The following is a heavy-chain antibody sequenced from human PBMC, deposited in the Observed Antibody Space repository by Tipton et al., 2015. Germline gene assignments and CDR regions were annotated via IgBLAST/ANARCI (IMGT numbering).Heavy chain of an antibody. CDR2: ISDSGGST. CDR3: ARESSVTTTPFFDY. D-gene: IGHD4-17*01. CDR1: GFTFSSYA. V-gene: IGHV3-23*01. J-gene: IGHJ4*02. Sequence: SLRLSCAASGFTFSSYAMNWVRQAPGKGLEWVSAISDSGGSTYYADSVKGRFTISRDNSKNTLYLQMNSLGAEDTAIYYCARESSVTTTPFFDYWGQGTLVTVSS.